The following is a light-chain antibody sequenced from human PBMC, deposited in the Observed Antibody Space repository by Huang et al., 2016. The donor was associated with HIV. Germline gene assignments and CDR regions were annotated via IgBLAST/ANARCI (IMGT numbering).Light chain of an antibody. Sequence: IVLTQSPATLSLSPGERATLSCRASHSVRGYLALYQQKPGQAPRLLIYDASTRATSVPVRFSGSGSVTDFTLTISSLEPEDFAVYYCQQRSNWPPVYAFGRGTKLDI. CDR3: QQRSNWPPVYA. CDR1: HSVRGY. J-gene: IGKJ2*01. CDR2: DAS. V-gene: IGKV3-11*01.